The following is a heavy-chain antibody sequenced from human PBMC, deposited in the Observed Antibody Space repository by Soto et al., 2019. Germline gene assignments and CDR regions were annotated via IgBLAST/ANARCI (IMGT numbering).Heavy chain of an antibody. CDR3: AREGRDDSSGYYYSVFDY. V-gene: IGHV3-30*03. D-gene: IGHD3-22*01. Sequence: QVQLVESGGGVVQPGRSLRLSCAASGFTFSSYGMHWVRQAPGKGLEWVAVISYDGSNKYYADSVKGRFTISRDNSKNTLYLQMNSVRAEDTAVYYCAREGRDDSSGYYYSVFDYWGQGTLVTVSS. CDR2: ISYDGSNK. CDR1: GFTFSSYG. J-gene: IGHJ4*02.